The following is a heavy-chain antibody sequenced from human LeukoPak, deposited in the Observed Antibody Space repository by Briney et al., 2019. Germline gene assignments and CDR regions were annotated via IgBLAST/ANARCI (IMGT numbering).Heavy chain of an antibody. J-gene: IGHJ3*02. CDR3: ARHSGRSGGAFDI. Sequence: PSETLSLTCTVSGGSVTTYYWSWIRQPPGKGLEWIGYMHYSESPNYNPSLQSRVTISIDTSKNQLSLMLSSVTAADTAVYYCARHSGRSGGAFDIWGQGTMVTVSS. V-gene: IGHV4-59*08. CDR2: MHYSESP. CDR1: GGSVTTYY. D-gene: IGHD5-12*01.